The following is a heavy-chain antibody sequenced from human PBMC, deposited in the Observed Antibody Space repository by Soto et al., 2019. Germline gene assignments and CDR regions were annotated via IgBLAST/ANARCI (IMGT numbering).Heavy chain of an antibody. CDR1: GFTFSSYV. V-gene: IGHV3-23*01. CDR2: ISGDAGTT. J-gene: IGHJ5*02. CDR3: AKDLTNRIADA. D-gene: IGHD6-13*01. Sequence: GGSLRLSCAASGFTFSSYVLSWVRQAPGKGLEWVSVISGDAGTTYYADSVKGRFTISRDNSKNTLYVQMNSLRAEDTAIYYCAKDLTNRIADAWGPATLVTVSS.